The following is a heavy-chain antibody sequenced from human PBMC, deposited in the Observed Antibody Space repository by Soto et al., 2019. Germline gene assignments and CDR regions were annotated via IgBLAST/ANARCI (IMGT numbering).Heavy chain of an antibody. Sequence: DVQLLEAGGGLVQPEGSLRLSCAASGFTFSSYAMGWVRQGPGKGLEWVAGVSIGGSTHYADSVRGRFTISRDNSKNTLGLQMNSLTAEDTAVYFCAKRRGAGGHFDYWGQGALVTVSS. CDR1: GFTFSSYA. V-gene: IGHV3-23*01. J-gene: IGHJ4*02. CDR3: AKRRGAGGHFDY. D-gene: IGHD2-15*01. CDR2: VSIGGST.